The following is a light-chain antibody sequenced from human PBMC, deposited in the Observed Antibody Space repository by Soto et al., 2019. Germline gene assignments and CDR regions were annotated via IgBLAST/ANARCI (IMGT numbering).Light chain of an antibody. V-gene: IGLV2-11*01. Sequence: QSALTQPRSVSGSPGQSVTISCTGTSGDVGAYDRVSWYQHHPTKAPKLIIYDVTNRPSGVPYRFSGSKSGSTASLTISGLQAEDEADYYCCSHVGGSSWVFGGGTKVTVL. CDR3: CSHVGGSSWV. CDR1: SGDVGAYDR. CDR2: DVT. J-gene: IGLJ3*02.